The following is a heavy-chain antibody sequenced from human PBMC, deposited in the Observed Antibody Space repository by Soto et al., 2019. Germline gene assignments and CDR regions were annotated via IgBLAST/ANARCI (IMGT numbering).Heavy chain of an antibody. CDR1: GFTFSSYS. CDR2: ISSSSSYI. J-gene: IGHJ4*02. Sequence: SGVSLRLSCAASGFTFSSYSMNWVRQAPGKGLEWVSSISSSSSYIYYADSVKGRFTISRDNAKNSLYLQMNSLRAEDTAVYYCARDLSSTWSYWRQGTLVTVSS. V-gene: IGHV3-21*01. D-gene: IGHD6-13*01. CDR3: ARDLSSTWSY.